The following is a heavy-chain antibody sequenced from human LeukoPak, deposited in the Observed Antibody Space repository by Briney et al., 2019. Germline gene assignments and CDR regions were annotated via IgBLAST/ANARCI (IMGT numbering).Heavy chain of an antibody. V-gene: IGHV1-18*01. D-gene: IGHD5-24*01. CDR2: ISAYNGNT. Sequence: GASVKVSCKASGYTFTSYGITWVRQAPGQGLEWMGWISAYNGNTNYAQKLQGRVTMTTDTSTSTAYMELRSLRSDDTAVYYCARSRSRDGYLPGYFDYWGQGTLVTVSS. J-gene: IGHJ4*02. CDR1: GYTFTSYG. CDR3: ARSRSRDGYLPGYFDY.